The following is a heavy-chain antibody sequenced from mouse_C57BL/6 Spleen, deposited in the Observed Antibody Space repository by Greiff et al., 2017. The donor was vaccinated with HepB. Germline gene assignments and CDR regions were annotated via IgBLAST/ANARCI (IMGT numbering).Heavy chain of an antibody. J-gene: IGHJ2*01. Sequence: VQLQQPGAELVKPGASVKLSCKASGYTFTSYWMHWVKQRPGQGLEWIGMIHPNSGSTNYNEKFKSKATLTVDKSSSTAYMQLSSLTSEDSAVYYCARWDYDYYFDYWGQGTTLTVSS. CDR1: GYTFTSYW. V-gene: IGHV1-64*01. CDR3: ARWDYDYYFDY. CDR2: IHPNSGST. D-gene: IGHD2-4*01.